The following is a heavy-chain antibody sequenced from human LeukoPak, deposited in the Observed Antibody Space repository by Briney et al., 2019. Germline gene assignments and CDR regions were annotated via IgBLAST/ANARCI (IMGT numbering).Heavy chain of an antibody. CDR3: ARGRYCSADICSGGDAFDI. D-gene: IGHD2-15*01. Sequence: SETLSHTCTVSGGSINNYYWSWIRQPAGKGLEWIGRIYTRGSTNYNPSLKSRVTMSVDTSKNQFSLKLSSVTAADTAVYYCARGRYCSADICSGGDAFDIWGQGTMVSVSS. CDR2: IYTRGST. V-gene: IGHV4-4*07. CDR1: GGSINNYY. J-gene: IGHJ3*02.